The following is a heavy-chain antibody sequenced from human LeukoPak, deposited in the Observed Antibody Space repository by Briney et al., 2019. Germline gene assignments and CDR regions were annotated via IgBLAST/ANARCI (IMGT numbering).Heavy chain of an antibody. CDR2: ISSSGSDI. J-gene: IGHJ4*02. CDR1: GFTFSNYE. Sequence: GSLRLSCAASGFTFSNYEMHWVRQAPGKGLEWVSYISSSGSDIYYADSVKGRFTISRDNAKNSLYLQMNSLRAEDTAVYYCARERHSYGLGYYFDYWGQGTLVTVSS. D-gene: IGHD5-18*01. V-gene: IGHV3-48*03. CDR3: ARERHSYGLGYYFDY.